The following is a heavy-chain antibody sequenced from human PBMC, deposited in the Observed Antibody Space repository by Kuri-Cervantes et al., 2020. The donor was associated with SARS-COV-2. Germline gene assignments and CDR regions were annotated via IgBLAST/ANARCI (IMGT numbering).Heavy chain of an antibody. CDR1: GGSFSGYY. J-gene: IGHJ4*02. Sequence: GSLRLSCAVYGGSFSGYYWSWIRQPPGKGLEWIGEINHSGSTNYNPSLKSRVTISVDTSKNQFSLKLSSVTAADTAVYYCARLTMIVANYYFDYWGQGTLVTVSS. CDR3: ARLTMIVANYYFDY. V-gene: IGHV4-34*01. D-gene: IGHD3-22*01. CDR2: INHSGST.